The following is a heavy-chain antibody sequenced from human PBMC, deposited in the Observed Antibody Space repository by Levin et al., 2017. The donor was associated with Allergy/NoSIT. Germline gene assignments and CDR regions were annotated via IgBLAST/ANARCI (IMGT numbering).Heavy chain of an antibody. CDR2: ISGSSDTI. V-gene: IGHV3-48*01. J-gene: IGHJ3*02. Sequence: GESLKISCVASGFTFSSYAMNWVRQAPGKGLEWVSYISGSSDTIYYADSVKGRFTISRDNAKNSQYLEMNSLGAEDTAVYYCVGGGVDGWALDSGGLGRGCAGRRAARAQGRAVVGFQKRRVVWADKKRQSRGRADEHNPRERPRIKYIW. CDR1: GFTFSSYA. D-gene: IGHD2-15*01. CDR3: VGGGVDGWALDSGGLGRGCAGRRAARAQGRAVVGFQKRRVVWADKKRQSRGRADEHNPRERPRIKYI.